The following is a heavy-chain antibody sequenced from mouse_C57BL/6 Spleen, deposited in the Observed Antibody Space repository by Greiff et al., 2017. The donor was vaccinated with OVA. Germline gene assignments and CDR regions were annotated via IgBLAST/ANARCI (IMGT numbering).Heavy chain of an antibody. CDR2: INSDGGST. CDR1: EYEFPSHD. V-gene: IGHV5-2*03. Sequence: EVMLVESGGGLVQPGASLKLSCESNEYEFPSHDMSWVRKTPEKRLELVADINSDGGSTYYPDTMERRFIISRDNTKKTLYLQMSSLRSEDTALYYCARRANYSNFYWYFDVWGTGTTVTVSS. J-gene: IGHJ1*03. D-gene: IGHD2-5*01. CDR3: ARRANYSNFYWYFDV.